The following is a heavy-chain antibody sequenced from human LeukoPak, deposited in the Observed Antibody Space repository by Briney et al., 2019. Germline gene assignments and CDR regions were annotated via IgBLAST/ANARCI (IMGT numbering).Heavy chain of an antibody. J-gene: IGHJ4*02. CDR2: ISYSGTF. CDR3: GRHGREHYFDY. V-gene: IGHV4-39*01. Sequence: PSETLSLTCTVSGGSISSSGYFWGWIRQPPGKGLEWIGSISYSGTFYYNPSLKSRVTISLDTSKNQFSLKLSSVTAADTAAYYCGRHGREHYFDYWGQGTLVIASS. CDR1: GGSISSSGYF.